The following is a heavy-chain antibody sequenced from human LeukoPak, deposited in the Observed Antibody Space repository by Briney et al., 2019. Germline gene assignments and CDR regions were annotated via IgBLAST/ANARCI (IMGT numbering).Heavy chain of an antibody. D-gene: IGHD3-22*01. CDR3: ARDSAPITMVVEVPAGFDY. V-gene: IGHV3-21*01. J-gene: IGHJ4*02. Sequence: GGSLRLSCAASGFTFSSYSMTWVRQAPGKGLEWVSSISSSSSYIYYADSVKGRFTISRDNAKNSLYLQMNSLRAEDTAVYYCARDSAPITMVVEVPAGFDYWGQGTQVTVSS. CDR2: ISSSSSYI. CDR1: GFTFSSYS.